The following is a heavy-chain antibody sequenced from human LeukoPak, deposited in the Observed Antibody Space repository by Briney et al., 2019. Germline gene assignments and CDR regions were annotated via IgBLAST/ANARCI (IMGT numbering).Heavy chain of an antibody. J-gene: IGHJ6*03. CDR3: TKVKALATYYCYMDV. CDR2: ISNSGSST. D-gene: IGHD6-13*01. Sequence: PGGPLRLSCVVSVFLFNSYGKSWVPEARGEAPEGVSAISNSGSSTYFADSVKGRFSISRDNSKNTVYLQLNSLGAEDTAVYYCTKVKALATYYCYMDVWGKGTTVTVSS. CDR1: VFLFNSYG. V-gene: IGHV3-23*01.